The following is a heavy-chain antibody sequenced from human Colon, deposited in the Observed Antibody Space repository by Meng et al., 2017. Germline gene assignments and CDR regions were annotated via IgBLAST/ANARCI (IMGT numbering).Heavy chain of an antibody. J-gene: IGHJ4*02. CDR1: GYIFTTYG. V-gene: IGHV1-18*01. Sequence: QVQLVQSGAEGKQPGASVKVSCKASGYIFTTYGISWVRQAPGEGLEWMGWISAYNGNTNSAQKFQDRVTMTTDTSTNTAYMELRSLRSDDTAMYYCARDRQWLGSDYWGQGTLVTVSS. CDR2: ISAYNGNT. CDR3: ARDRQWLGSDY. D-gene: IGHD6-19*01.